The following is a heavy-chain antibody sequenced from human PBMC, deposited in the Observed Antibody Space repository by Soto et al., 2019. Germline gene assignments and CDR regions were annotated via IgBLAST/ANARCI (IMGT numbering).Heavy chain of an antibody. CDR2: IYPSNSHT. CDR1: GYTFTNYW. V-gene: IGHV5-51*01. CDR3: ARPEGLDPSGYYVCRDALDF. J-gene: IGHJ3*01. Sequence: GESLKIPCKGSGYTFTNYWLGWVRQIPGKGLEWMGLIYPSNSHTRYSPSFHGQVPISADKRISTAYSQCSSQKASDPAMYYCARPEGLDPSGYYVCRDALDFWGQGTMVTVSS. D-gene: IGHD3-22*01.